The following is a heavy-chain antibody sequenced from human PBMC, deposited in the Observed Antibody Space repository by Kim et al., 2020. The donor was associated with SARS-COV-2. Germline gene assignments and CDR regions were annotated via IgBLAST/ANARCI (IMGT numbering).Heavy chain of an antibody. CDR1: GFSVSSGY. Sequence: GGSLRLSCAASGFSVSSGYLNWVRQAPGKGLEWVSVINSGNDTYYADSVRGRFTISRDTSKNTLHLQMKSLRAEDTALYYCARGRGMVFDDWGQGTLVTV. CDR2: INSGNDT. CDR3: ARGRGMVFDD. J-gene: IGHJ4*02. D-gene: IGHD3-10*01. V-gene: IGHV3-53*01.